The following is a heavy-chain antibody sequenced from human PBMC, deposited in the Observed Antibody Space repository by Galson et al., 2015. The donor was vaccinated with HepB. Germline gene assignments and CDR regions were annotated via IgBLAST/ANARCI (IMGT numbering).Heavy chain of an antibody. CDR3: ARGKGRITIFGVVPPRFDP. CDR2: IYSGGST. Sequence: SLRLSCAASGFTVSSNYMSWVRQAPGKGLEWVSVIYSGGSTYYADSVKGRFTISRDNSKNTLYLQMNSLRAEDTAVYYCARGKGRITIFGVVPPRFDPWGQGTLVTVSS. CDR1: GFTVSSNY. J-gene: IGHJ5*02. D-gene: IGHD3-3*01. V-gene: IGHV3-53*01.